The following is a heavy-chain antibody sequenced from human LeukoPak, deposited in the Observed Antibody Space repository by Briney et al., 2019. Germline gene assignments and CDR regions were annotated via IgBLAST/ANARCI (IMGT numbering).Heavy chain of an antibody. CDR3: ANEYSYGHPVDY. D-gene: IGHD5-18*01. Sequence: GGSLRLSCAASGFTFSSYGMHWVRQAPGKGLEWVAFIRYDGSNKYYADSVKGRFTISRDNSKNTLYLQMNSQRAEDTAVYYCANEYSYGHPVDYWGQGTLVTVSS. CDR2: IRYDGSNK. J-gene: IGHJ4*02. CDR1: GFTFSSYG. V-gene: IGHV3-30*02.